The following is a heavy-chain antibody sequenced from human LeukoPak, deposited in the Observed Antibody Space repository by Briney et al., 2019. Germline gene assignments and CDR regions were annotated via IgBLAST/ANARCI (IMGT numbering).Heavy chain of an antibody. CDR2: ISTGSSTI. D-gene: IGHD5-18*01. J-gene: IGHJ4*02. V-gene: IGHV3-48*02. CDR1: GFTFSTYS. Sequence: PGGSLRLSCAASGFTFSTYSMNWVRQAPGKGLEWVSFISTGSSTIYYADSVKGRFTISRDNAKNSLYLQMNSLRDEDTVVYYCARVAEIQLWLRSAFDYWGQGTLVTVSS. CDR3: ARVAEIQLWLRSAFDY.